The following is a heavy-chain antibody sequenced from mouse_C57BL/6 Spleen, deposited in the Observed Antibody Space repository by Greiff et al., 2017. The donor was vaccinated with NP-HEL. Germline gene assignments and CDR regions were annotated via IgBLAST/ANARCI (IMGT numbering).Heavy chain of an antibody. D-gene: IGHD2-1*01. J-gene: IGHJ2*01. CDR2: FYPGSGSI. CDR3: ARHEGGAIYYGNYFDY. Sequence: QVQLQQSGAELVKPGASVKLSCKASGYTFTEYTIHWVKQRPGQGLEWIGWFYPGSGSIKYNEKFKDKATLTADKSSSTVYMELSRLTSEDSAVYFCARHEGGAIYYGNYFDYWGQGTTLTVSS. CDR1: GYTFTEYT. V-gene: IGHV1-62-2*01.